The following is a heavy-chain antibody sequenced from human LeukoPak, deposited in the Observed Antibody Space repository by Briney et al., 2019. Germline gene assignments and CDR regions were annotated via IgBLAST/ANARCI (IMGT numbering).Heavy chain of an antibody. D-gene: IGHD3-10*01. CDR1: GFTFSDYY. J-gene: IGHJ6*03. V-gene: IGHV3-11*04. CDR3: ARELSGSWAYYYMDV. Sequence: KPGGSLRLSCAASGFTFSDYYMSWIRQAPGKGLEWVSYISSSGSTIYYADSVKGRFTISRDNAKNSLYLQMHSLRAEDTAVYYCARELSGSWAYYYMDVWGKGTTVTVSS. CDR2: ISSSGSTI.